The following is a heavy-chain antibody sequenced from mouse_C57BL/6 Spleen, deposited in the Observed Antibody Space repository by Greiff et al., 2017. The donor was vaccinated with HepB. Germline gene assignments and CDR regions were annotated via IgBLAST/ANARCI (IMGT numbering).Heavy chain of an antibody. CDR3: ARGGSRAARAIPFAY. D-gene: IGHD3-1*01. J-gene: IGHJ3*01. CDR1: GFTFSDYY. Sequence: EVQLVESEGGLVQPGSSMKLSCTASGFTFSDYYMAWVRQVPEKGLEWVANINYDGSSTYYLDSLKSRFIIARDNAKNILYLQMSSLKSEDTAAYYCARGGSRAARAIPFAYWGQGTLVTVSA. CDR2: INYDGSST. V-gene: IGHV5-16*01.